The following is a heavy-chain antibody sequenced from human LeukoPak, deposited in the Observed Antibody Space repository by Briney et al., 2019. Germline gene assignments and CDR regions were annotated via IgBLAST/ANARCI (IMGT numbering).Heavy chain of an antibody. CDR3: ARDATTYYYGSGSYGGAFNI. CDR1: GFSFSSYA. V-gene: IGHV3-30*04. Sequence: GRSLRLSCVPSGFSFSSYAMHWVRQAPGKGLEWVAVISYDGSYMSYADSVKGRFTISRDNSKNTLYVQMNSLRAEDTAVYYCARDATTYYYGSGSYGGAFNIWGQGTMVTVSS. D-gene: IGHD3-10*01. CDR2: ISYDGSYM. J-gene: IGHJ3*02.